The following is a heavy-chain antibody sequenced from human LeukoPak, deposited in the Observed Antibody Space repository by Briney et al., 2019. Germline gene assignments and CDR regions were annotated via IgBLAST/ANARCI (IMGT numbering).Heavy chain of an antibody. CDR3: ARNTYDSRGYYYDY. V-gene: IGHV3-49*03. D-gene: IGHD3-22*01. CDR2: IRSKAYGGTT. Sequence: GGSLRLSCTASGFTFGDYAMSWFRQAPGKGLEWEGFIRSKAYGGTTEYAAPVKGRFTISRDDSTSIVSLQMNSLKTEDTAVYYCARNTYDSRGYYYDYWGQGTLVTVSS. J-gene: IGHJ4*02. CDR1: GFTFGDYA.